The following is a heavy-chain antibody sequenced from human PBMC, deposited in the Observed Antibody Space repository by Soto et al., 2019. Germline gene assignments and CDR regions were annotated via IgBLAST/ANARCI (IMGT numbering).Heavy chain of an antibody. Sequence: QVQLVQSGAEVKKPGSSVKVSCKASGGTFSSYAISWVRQAPGQGLEWMGGIIPIFGTANYAQKFQGRVTITADKTTSTDYMELSSLRSEDTAVYYCARDVVVAATPRTNYYDGMDVWGQGTTVTVSS. CDR1: GGTFSSYA. J-gene: IGHJ6*02. D-gene: IGHD2-15*01. CDR3: ARDVVVAATPRTNYYDGMDV. V-gene: IGHV1-69*06. CDR2: IIPIFGTA.